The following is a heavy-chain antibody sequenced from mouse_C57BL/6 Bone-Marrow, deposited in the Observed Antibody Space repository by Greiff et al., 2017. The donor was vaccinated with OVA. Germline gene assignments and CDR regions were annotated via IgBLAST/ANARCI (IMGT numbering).Heavy chain of an antibody. V-gene: IGHV3-6*01. CDR1: GYSITSGYY. CDR3: ARGGYGSSYDY. J-gene: IGHJ2*01. D-gene: IGHD1-1*01. Sequence: EVKLQESGPGLVKPSQSLSLTCSVTGYSITSGYYWNWIRQFPGNKLEWMGYISYDGSNNYHPSLNNRISLTRDTAKNQFFLKLKSVTTEDTATYDCARGGYGSSYDYWGQGTTLTVSS. CDR2: ISYDGSN.